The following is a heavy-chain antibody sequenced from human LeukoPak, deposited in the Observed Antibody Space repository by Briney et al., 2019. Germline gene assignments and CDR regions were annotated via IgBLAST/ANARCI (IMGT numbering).Heavy chain of an antibody. D-gene: IGHD3-22*01. J-gene: IGHJ4*02. CDR2: IYYSGST. V-gene: IGHV4-59*01. Sequence: SETLSLTXTVSGGSIGSYYWSWIRQAPGKGLEWIGYIYYSGSTNYNPSLKSRVTISVDTSKNQFSLKLSSVTAADTAVYYCARIYYYDSSGYYPPYFDNWGQGTLVTVSS. CDR1: GGSIGSYY. CDR3: ARIYYYDSSGYYPPYFDN.